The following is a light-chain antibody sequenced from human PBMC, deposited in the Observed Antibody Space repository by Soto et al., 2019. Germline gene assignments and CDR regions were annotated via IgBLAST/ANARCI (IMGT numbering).Light chain of an antibody. CDR1: ETTALY. V-gene: IGKV1-39*01. CDR3: HQSYNTPFT. CDR2: AAS. J-gene: IGKJ3*01. Sequence: DIEMTQSPPSLSASVGDRVTITCRASETTALYLNWYQQKPGKAPKLLIRAASRLETGVPARFSGSGSGTAFTLTITALQPEDVATYYCHQSYNTPFTFGPGTTVDV.